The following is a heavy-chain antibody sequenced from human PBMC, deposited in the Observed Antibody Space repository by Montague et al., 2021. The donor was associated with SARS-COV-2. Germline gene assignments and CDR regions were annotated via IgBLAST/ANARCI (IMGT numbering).Heavy chain of an antibody. J-gene: IGHJ4*02. D-gene: IGHD2-2*01. V-gene: IGHV6-1*01. CDR2: THYRSKWYN. Sequence: CAISGDSVSSNIATWNWIRQSPSRGLEWLGRTHYRSKWYNDYAESVKSRITIDPDTSKHQLSLHLNSVTPEDTAVYYCARIPVGSKYYFDFWGQGTLVTVSS. CDR1: GDSVSSNIAT. CDR3: ARIPVGSKYYFDF.